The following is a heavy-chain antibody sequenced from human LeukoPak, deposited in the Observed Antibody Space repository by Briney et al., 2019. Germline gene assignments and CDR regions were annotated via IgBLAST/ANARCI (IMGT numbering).Heavy chain of an antibody. CDR3: AKDEARFLEWLLYYFDY. CDR2: IRYDGSNK. D-gene: IGHD3-3*01. V-gene: IGHV3-30*02. J-gene: IGHJ4*02. CDR1: EFTFSSYG. Sequence: PGGSLRLSCAASEFTFSSYGMHWVRQAPGKGLEWVAFIRYDGSNKYYADSVKGRFTISRDNSKNTLYLQMNSLRAEDTAVYYCAKDEARFLEWLLYYFDYWGQGTLVTVSS.